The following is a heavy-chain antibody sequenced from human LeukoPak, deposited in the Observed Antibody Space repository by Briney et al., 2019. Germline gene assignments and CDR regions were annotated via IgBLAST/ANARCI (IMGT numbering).Heavy chain of an antibody. CDR3: AKSHVLGSCSDY. Sequence: GGSLRLSCAASGFTFSSYAMSWVRQAPGKGLEWVSAISGSGGSTYYADSEKGRFTISRDNSKNTLYLQMNSLRAEDTAVYYCAKSHVLGSCSDYWGQGTLVTVSS. J-gene: IGHJ4*02. CDR1: GFTFSSYA. CDR2: ISGSGGST. V-gene: IGHV3-23*01. D-gene: IGHD2-15*01.